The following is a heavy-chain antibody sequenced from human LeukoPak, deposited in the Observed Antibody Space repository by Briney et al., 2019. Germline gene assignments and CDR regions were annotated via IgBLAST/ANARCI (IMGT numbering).Heavy chain of an antibody. J-gene: IGHJ4*02. D-gene: IGHD6-19*01. CDR3: VYSGIAVAGPPVLEGFDY. V-gene: IGHV4-39*01. Sequence: SETLSLTCTVSGGSTSSSYYYWGWIRQPPGKGLEWIGSIYSSGSTYYNPSLKSRVTISVDTSKNQFSLKLTSVTTADTAVYYCVYSGIAVAGPPVLEGFDYWGQGTLVTVSS. CDR2: IYSSGST. CDR1: GGSTSSSYYY.